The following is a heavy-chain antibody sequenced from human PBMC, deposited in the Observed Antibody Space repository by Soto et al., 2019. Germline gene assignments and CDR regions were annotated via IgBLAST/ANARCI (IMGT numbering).Heavy chain of an antibody. Sequence: EVQLVESGGGLVQPGGSLRLSCAASGITLSDHYMDWVHQAPGKGLEWVGRFTNKAYSYTTEYAASVKGRFTISRDDSRNSLYLQMNSLKTDDTAVYYCARDGMVRGVKYYYYGMDVWGQGTTVTVSS. J-gene: IGHJ6*02. CDR1: GITLSDHY. CDR3: ARDGMVRGVKYYYYGMDV. D-gene: IGHD3-10*01. V-gene: IGHV3-72*01. CDR2: FTNKAYSYTT.